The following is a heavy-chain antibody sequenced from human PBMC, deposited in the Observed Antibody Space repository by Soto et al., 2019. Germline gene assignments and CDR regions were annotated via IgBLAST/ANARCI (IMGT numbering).Heavy chain of an antibody. D-gene: IGHD5-12*01. CDR3: AKDISGYDHNYFDY. J-gene: IGHJ4*02. CDR1: GFTFSSYA. V-gene: IGHV3-23*01. Sequence: HPGGSLRLSCAASGFTFSSYAMSWVRQAPGKGLEWVSAISGSGGSTHYADSVKGRFTISRDNSKNTLYLQMNSLRAEDTAVYYCAKDISGYDHNYFDYWGQGTLVTVSS. CDR2: ISGSGGST.